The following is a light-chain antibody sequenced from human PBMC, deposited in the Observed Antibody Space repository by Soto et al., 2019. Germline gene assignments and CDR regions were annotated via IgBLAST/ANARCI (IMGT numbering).Light chain of an antibody. CDR2: AAS. Sequence: DIQMTQSPSSLSASVGDRVTITCRASQAINNYLAWYQQKPGKVPTLLISAASTLQSGVPSRFSGGGSGTAFTLTISSLQPEDVATYYCQKFNAVPNFGGGTNVEI. CDR1: QAINNY. CDR3: QKFNAVPN. J-gene: IGKJ4*01. V-gene: IGKV1-27*01.